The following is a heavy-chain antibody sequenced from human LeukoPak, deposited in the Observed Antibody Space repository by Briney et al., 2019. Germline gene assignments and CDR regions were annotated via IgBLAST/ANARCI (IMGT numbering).Heavy chain of an antibody. CDR3: ARGRTWDVGATTGY. CDR1: GYTFTGYY. D-gene: IGHD1-26*01. J-gene: IGHJ4*02. Sequence: ASVKVSCKASGYTFTGYYIHWVRQAPGQGLEWMGRINPNSGGTNYAQKFQGRVTMTRDTSITTAYMELSSLRSEDTAVYYCARGRTWDVGATTGYWGQGTLVTVSS. V-gene: IGHV1-2*06. CDR2: INPNSGGT.